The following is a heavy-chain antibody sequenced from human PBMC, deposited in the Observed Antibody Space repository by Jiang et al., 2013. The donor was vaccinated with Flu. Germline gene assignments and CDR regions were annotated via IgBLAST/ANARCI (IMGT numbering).Heavy chain of an antibody. V-gene: IGHV6-1*01. CDR1: GDSVSSNSAA. D-gene: IGHD2-15*01. CDR2: TYYRSKWYN. CDR3: ARDRLYCSGGSCYSPAFDY. J-gene: IGHJ4*02. Sequence: QTLSLTCAISGDSVSSNSAAWNWIRQSPSRGLEWLGRTYYRSKWYNDYAVSVKSRITINPDTSKNQFSLQLNSVTPEDTAVYYCARDRLYCSGGSCYSPAFDYWGQGTLVTVSS.